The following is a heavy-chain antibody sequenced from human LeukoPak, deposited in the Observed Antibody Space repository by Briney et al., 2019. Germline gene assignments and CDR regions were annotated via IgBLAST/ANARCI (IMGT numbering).Heavy chain of an antibody. D-gene: IGHD6-13*01. Sequence: GGSLRLSCAASGFTFSSYTMSWVRQAPGKGLEWVSTITTSDSNTYYADSVKGRFTVSRDNSKNTLFLQMNSLRAEDTAVYYCARDGIAAAGPPDDAFDIWGQGTMVTVSS. J-gene: IGHJ3*02. V-gene: IGHV3-23*01. CDR3: ARDGIAAAGPPDDAFDI. CDR2: ITTSDSNT. CDR1: GFTFSSYT.